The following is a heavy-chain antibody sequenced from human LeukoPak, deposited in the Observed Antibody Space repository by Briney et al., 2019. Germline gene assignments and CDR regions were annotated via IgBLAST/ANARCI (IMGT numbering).Heavy chain of an antibody. V-gene: IGHV3-48*02. J-gene: IGHJ3*02. CDR2: IRTSGGVV. Sequence: PGGSLRLSCAASGFTFSSCWMNWVRQPPGKGLEWISYIRTSGGVVSYTDSVKGRFTISTDSAKNSLYLQMNSLRDDDTAVYYCVRDQFYAFDIWGQGTMVTVSS. CDR1: GFTFSSCW. CDR3: VRDQFYAFDI.